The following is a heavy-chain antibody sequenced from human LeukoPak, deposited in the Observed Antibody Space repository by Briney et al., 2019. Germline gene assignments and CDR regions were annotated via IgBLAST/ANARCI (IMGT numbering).Heavy chain of an antibody. CDR2: IASDGSHT. V-gene: IGHV3-30-3*01. CDR1: GFTFSTYF. J-gene: IGHJ3*02. Sequence: GGSLRLSCAASGFTFSTYFMHWVRQAPGKGLEWVAVIASDGSHTFYVESVKGRFTISRDNSKNSLYLQMNSLRAEDTAVYFCARERQDTIVHSGAFDIWGQGTMVTVSS. CDR3: ARERQDTIVHSGAFDI. D-gene: IGHD3-10*01.